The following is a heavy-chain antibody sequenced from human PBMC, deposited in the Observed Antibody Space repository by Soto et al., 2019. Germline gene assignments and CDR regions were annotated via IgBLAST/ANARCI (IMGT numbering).Heavy chain of an antibody. D-gene: IGHD2-21*01. J-gene: IGHJ4*01. Sequence: GGSLRLSCVASGLSVSDNYMGWVRQAPGRGLEWVSVMYAGGDTHYADSVKGRFTISRDKSENTLYLQMNSLRDEDTGVYFCVSRIPSWVFDYWGLGTLVTVSS. CDR2: MYAGGDT. CDR1: GLSVSDNY. CDR3: VSRIPSWVFDY. V-gene: IGHV3-53*01.